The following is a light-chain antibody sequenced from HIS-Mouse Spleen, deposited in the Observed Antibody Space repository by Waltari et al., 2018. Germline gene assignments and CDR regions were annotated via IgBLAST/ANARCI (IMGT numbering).Light chain of an antibody. CDR3: YSTDSSGNHRV. V-gene: IGLV3-10*01. CDR1: ALPNNY. Sequence: SYELTQPPSVSVSPGQTASIPCSGDALPNNYASWYQQKSGQAPVLVIYEDSKRPSGIPERFSGSSSGTMATLTISGAQVEDEADYYCYSTDSSGNHRVFGGGTKLTVL. J-gene: IGLJ2*01. CDR2: EDS.